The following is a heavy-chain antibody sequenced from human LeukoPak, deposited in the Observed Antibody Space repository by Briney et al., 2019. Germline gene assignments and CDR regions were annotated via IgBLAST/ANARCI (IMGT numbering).Heavy chain of an antibody. CDR1: EFTFSKYA. CDR2: ITIGGGNT. Sequence: GGSLRLSCAASEFTFSKYALSWVRQAPGRDLEWVSAITIGGGNTYYADSVKGRFTISRDNSKNTLYLQMSSLRAEDTAVYCCAKEPPSGGWFDSWGQGTLVTVSS. D-gene: IGHD3-16*01. J-gene: IGHJ5*01. CDR3: AKEPPSGGWFDS. V-gene: IGHV3-23*01.